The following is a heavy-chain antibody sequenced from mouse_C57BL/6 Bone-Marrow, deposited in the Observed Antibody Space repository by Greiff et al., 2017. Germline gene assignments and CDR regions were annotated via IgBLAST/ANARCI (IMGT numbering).Heavy chain of an antibody. V-gene: IGHV1-55*01. CDR1: GYTFTSYW. CDR2: IYPGSGST. CDR3: AINGMDY. Sequence: QVQLQQSGAELVKPGASVKMSCKASGYTFTSYWITWVKQRPGQGLEWIGDIYPGSGSTNYNEKFKNKATLTVNTSYITAYMPLSSLTSEASAVFYGAINGMDYWGQGTSVTVSS. J-gene: IGHJ4*01.